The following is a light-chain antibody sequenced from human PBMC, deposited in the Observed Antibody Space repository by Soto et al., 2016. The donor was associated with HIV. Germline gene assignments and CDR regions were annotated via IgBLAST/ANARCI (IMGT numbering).Light chain of an antibody. CDR2: AAS. J-gene: IGKJ4*01. CDR3: LQDNTYPLT. V-gene: IGKV1-6*01. Sequence: AIQMTQSPSSLSASVGDRVTITCRASQGIRNDLGWYQQKPGKAPKLLIYAASSLQSGVPSSRLSGSGSGTDFTLTISSLQPEDFATYYCLQDNTYPLTFGGGTKVEIK. CDR1: QGIRND.